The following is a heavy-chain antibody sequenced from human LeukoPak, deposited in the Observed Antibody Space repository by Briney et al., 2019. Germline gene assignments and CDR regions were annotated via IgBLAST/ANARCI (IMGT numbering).Heavy chain of an antibody. V-gene: IGHV1-18*01. CDR3: ARDGTYYNLDS. D-gene: IGHD1-26*01. CDR1: GYTFTNNG. J-gene: IGHJ4*02. Sequence: ASVKVSCKASGYTFTNNGIIWVRQAPGQGLEWMGWISVHNGDTKYAQNLQGRVTMTTDTSTSTAYMELRSLTSDDTAVYYCARDGTYYNLDSWGQGTLVTVSS. CDR2: ISVHNGDT.